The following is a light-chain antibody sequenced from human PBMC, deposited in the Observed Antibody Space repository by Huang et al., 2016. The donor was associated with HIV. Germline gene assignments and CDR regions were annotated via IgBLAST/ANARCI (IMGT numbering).Light chain of an antibody. CDR2: EAS. J-gene: IGKJ1*01. Sequence: DIQMTQSSATLSASVGDRVTITCRASQSVGTWLAWYQQKPGKAPNLLIYEASTLESGVPSRFSGGGSGIEFTLTINSLQPDDFATYYCQHYNSFPWTFGQGTKVEV. V-gene: IGKV1-5*03. CDR1: QSVGTW. CDR3: QHYNSFPWT.